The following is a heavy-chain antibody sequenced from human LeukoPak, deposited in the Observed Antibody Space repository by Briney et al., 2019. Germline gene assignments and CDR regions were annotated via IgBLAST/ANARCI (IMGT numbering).Heavy chain of an antibody. J-gene: IGHJ6*03. D-gene: IGHD3-3*01. CDR1: GGSISSSSYY. V-gene: IGHV4-39*07. CDR2: IYYSGST. CDR3: ARSPPSLYDFRSGSAGYMDV. Sequence: SETLSLTCTVSGGSISSSSYYWGWIRQPPGKGLEWIGSIYYSGSTYYNPSLKSRVTISVDTSKNQFSLKLSSVTAADTAVYYCARSPPSLYDFRSGSAGYMDVWGKGTTVTVSS.